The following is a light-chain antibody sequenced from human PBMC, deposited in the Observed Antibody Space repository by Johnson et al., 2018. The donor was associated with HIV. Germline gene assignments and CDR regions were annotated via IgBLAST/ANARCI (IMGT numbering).Light chain of an antibody. Sequence: QSVLTQPPSVSAAPGQKVTISCYGSSSNIGNNYVSWYQQLPGTAPKLLIYENNKRPSGIPDRFSGSKSGTSATLGITGLQTGDEADYYCGTWDSSLSAGQGGVGTGTKVTVL. CDR2: ENN. V-gene: IGLV1-51*02. CDR1: SSNIGNNY. CDR3: GTWDSSLSAGQGG. J-gene: IGLJ1*01.